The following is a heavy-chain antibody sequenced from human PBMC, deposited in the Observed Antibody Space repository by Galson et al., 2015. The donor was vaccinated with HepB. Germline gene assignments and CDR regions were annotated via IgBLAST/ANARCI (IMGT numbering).Heavy chain of an antibody. CDR2: IKSKTEGGTT. Sequence: LSCAASGFTFSNAFMSWVRQAPGKGLEWVGRIKSKTEGGTTDYAAPVKGRFSISRDDSKGTLYLQMNSLKTEDTAVYYCTTVTVTVQNYYYQYGMDLWGQGTTVTVSS. V-gene: IGHV3-15*01. D-gene: IGHD4-17*01. CDR1: GFTFSNAF. CDR3: TTVTVTVQNYYYQYGMDL. J-gene: IGHJ6*02.